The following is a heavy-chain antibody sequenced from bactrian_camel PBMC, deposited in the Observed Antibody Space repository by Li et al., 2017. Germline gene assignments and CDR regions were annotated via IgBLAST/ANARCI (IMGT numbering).Heavy chain of an antibody. CDR1: GFTFSTYY. J-gene: IGHJ4*01. Sequence: DVQLVESGGGLVQPGGSLRLSCAASGFTFSTYYMSWVRQAPGKGLEWESSIYTGGDSTYYADSVKGRFSISRDNAKNTVYLQMNSLRPEDTAVYYCVIDIGSWYGLYAYWGQGTQVTVS. CDR3: VIDIGSWYGLYAY. D-gene: IGHD1*01. CDR2: IYTGGDST. V-gene: IGHV3S40*01.